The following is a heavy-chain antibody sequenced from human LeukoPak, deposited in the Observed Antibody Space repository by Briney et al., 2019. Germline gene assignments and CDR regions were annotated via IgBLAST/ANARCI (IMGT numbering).Heavy chain of an antibody. Sequence: ASVKVSCRASGYTFTSYGISWVRQAPGQGLEWMGWISAYNGNTNYAQRLQGRVTMTTDTSTSTAYMELRSLRSDDTAVYYCARVGSGSIGDAFDIWGQGTMVTVSS. CDR1: GYTFTSYG. V-gene: IGHV1-18*01. J-gene: IGHJ3*02. CDR3: ARVGSGSIGDAFDI. CDR2: ISAYNGNT. D-gene: IGHD1-26*01.